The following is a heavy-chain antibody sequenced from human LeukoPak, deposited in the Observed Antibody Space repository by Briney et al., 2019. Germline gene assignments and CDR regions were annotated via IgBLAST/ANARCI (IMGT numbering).Heavy chain of an antibody. CDR3: ARGRGWLPQNDY. CDR2: MNPNSGNT. V-gene: IGHV1-8*01. J-gene: IGHJ4*02. Sequence: ASVKVSCKASGYTFTSYDINWVRQATGQGLEWMGWMNPNSGNTGYAQKFQGRVTMPRNTSISTAYMELSSLRSEDTAVYYCARGRGWLPQNDYWGQGTLVTVSS. D-gene: IGHD5-24*01. CDR1: GYTFTSYD.